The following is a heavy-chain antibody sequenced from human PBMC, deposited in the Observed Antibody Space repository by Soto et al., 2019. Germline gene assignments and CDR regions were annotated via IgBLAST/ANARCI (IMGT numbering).Heavy chain of an antibody. CDR3: GSGPSTTWIDN. Sequence: PSETLSLTCTVSGGSINSDDSYWSWLRQPPGRGLEWIGYIYDSETTYYNPSLKSRLTIFVDTAKNLISLKLSSVTAADSAIYYCGSGPSTTWIDNWGLGTQVTVSS. J-gene: IGHJ4*02. V-gene: IGHV4-30-4*01. CDR2: IYDSETT. CDR1: GGSINSDDSY. D-gene: IGHD2-2*01.